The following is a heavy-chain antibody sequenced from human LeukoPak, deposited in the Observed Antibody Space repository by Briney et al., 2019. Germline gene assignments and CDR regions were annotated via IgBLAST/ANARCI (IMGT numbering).Heavy chain of an antibody. CDR1: GGTFSSYA. V-gene: IGHV1-69*13. CDR2: IIPIFGTA. Sequence: SVKVSCKASGGTFSSYAISWVRQAPGQGLEWMGGIIPIFGTANYAQKFQGRVTITADESTSTAYMELSSLRSEDTAVYYCARFGQTIFGVVNPGENWFDPWGQGTLVTVSS. D-gene: IGHD3-3*01. CDR3: ARFGQTIFGVVNPGENWFDP. J-gene: IGHJ5*02.